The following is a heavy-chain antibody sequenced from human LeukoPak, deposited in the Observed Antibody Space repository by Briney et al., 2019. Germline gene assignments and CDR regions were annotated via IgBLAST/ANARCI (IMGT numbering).Heavy chain of an antibody. CDR2: ISYDGSNK. CDR3: AKAHGSGFDY. J-gene: IGHJ4*02. Sequence: GGSLRLSCAASGFTFSSYGMHWVRQAPGKGLEWVAVISYDGSNKYYADSVKGRFTISRDNAKNSLYLQMNSLRAEDTALYYCAKAHGSGFDYWGQGTLVTVSS. V-gene: IGHV3-30*18. CDR1: GFTFSSYG. D-gene: IGHD6-19*01.